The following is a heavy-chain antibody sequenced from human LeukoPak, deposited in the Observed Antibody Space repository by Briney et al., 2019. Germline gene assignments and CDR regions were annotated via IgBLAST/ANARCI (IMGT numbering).Heavy chain of an antibody. D-gene: IGHD2-15*01. V-gene: IGHV3-30*18. CDR2: ISYDGSNK. Sequence: GGSLRLSCAASGFTFSSYGMHWVRQAPGKGLEWVAVISYDGSNKYYADSVKGRFTISRDNSKNTLYLQMNSLRAEDTAVYYCAKSPCGGGSCRYTCDYWGQGTLVTVSS. CDR3: AKSPCGGGSCRYTCDY. CDR1: GFTFSSYG. J-gene: IGHJ4*02.